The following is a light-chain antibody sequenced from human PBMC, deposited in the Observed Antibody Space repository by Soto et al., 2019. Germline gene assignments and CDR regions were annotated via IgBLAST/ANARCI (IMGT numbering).Light chain of an antibody. Sequence: QSVLTQPASVSGSPGQSITISCTGTSSDVGGYNYVSWYQQHPGKAHKLMIYDVSNRPSGVSNRFSGSKSGNTAYLTFFGPQAEDEANYYGSSYKSSSTRYVFGTGTKVTVL. CDR3: SSYKSSSTRYV. V-gene: IGLV2-14*01. CDR1: SSDVGGYNY. J-gene: IGLJ1*01. CDR2: DVS.